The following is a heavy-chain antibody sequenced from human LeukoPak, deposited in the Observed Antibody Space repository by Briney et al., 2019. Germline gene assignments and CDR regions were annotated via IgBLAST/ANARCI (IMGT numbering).Heavy chain of an antibody. CDR1: GYSFTSYC. CDR3: ARQYYYDSSGYYYNWFDP. D-gene: IGHD3-22*01. J-gene: IGHJ5*02. Sequence: GESLKTSRKGSGYSFTSYCIGWVRQMPGKGLEWMGIIYPGDSDTRYSPSFQGQVTISADKSISTAYLQWSSLKASDTAMYYCARQYYYDSSGYYYNWFDPWGQGTLVTVSS. V-gene: IGHV5-51*01. CDR2: IYPGDSDT.